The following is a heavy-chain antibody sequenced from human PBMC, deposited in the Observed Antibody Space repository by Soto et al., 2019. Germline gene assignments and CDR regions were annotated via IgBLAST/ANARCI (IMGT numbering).Heavy chain of an antibody. J-gene: IGHJ6*02. CDR2: IYSDGTT. D-gene: IGHD2-2*01. Sequence: QMHLQESGPGLVKPSETLSLTCTVSGGSISGYYWSWVRQPAGKGLEWVGRIYSDGTTNYSPSLKSRVTMSPDTSQDQFSLHLNSVTAADTAVYYCSRVGCSNSKCYTRGMDVWGQGTTVTVSS. V-gene: IGHV4-4*07. CDR1: GGSISGYY. CDR3: SRVGCSNSKCYTRGMDV.